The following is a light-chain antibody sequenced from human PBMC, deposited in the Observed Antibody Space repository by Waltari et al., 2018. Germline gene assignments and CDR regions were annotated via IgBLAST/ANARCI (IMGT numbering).Light chain of an antibody. CDR2: TDN. J-gene: IGLJ3*02. CDR3: AAWDDSLTGRV. Sequence: QSVLTQPSSASGTPGQRVTISCSGSSSNIGSNYVYWYQQLPGTAPKLLIHTDNRRPSGVPYLFSASNSAAPAPLAISGLRSDDEADYYCAAWDDSLTGRVFGGGTKLTVL. CDR1: SSNIGSNY. V-gene: IGLV1-47*01.